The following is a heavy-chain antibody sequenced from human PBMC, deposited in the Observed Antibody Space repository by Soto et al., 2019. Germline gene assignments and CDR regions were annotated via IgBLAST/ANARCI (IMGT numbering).Heavy chain of an antibody. Sequence: GASVKVSCKASGYTFTSYAMHWVRQAPGQRLEWMGWINAGNGNTKYSQKFQGRVTITRDTSASTAYMELSSLRSEDTAVYYCARDCSSSFPYYYYYGMDVWGQGTTVTVSS. V-gene: IGHV1-3*01. CDR2: INAGNGNT. CDR1: GYTFTSYA. D-gene: IGHD6-6*01. CDR3: ARDCSSSFPYYYYYGMDV. J-gene: IGHJ6*02.